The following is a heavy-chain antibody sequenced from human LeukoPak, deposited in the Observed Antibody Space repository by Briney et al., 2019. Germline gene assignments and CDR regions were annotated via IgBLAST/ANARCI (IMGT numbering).Heavy chain of an antibody. CDR1: GFTFSTHA. Sequence: GGSLRLSCAASGFTFSTHAMSWVRQAPGRGLEWVSAISASGDVTFYADSLRGRFTISRDNSKSTLYLQMNGLRAEDTAIFYCAKSLFTSATGTGRAFHIWGQGTRVTVSS. J-gene: IGHJ3*02. V-gene: IGHV3-23*01. D-gene: IGHD1-1*01. CDR2: ISASGDVT. CDR3: AKSLFTSATGTGRAFHI.